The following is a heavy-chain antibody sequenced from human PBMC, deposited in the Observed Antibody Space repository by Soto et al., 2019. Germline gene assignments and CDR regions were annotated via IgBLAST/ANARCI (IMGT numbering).Heavy chain of an antibody. CDR2: IIPILGIA. D-gene: IGHD2-8*02. Sequence: QVQLVQSGAEVKKPGSSVKVSCKASGGTFSSYTISWVRQAPGQGLEWMGRIIPILGIANYAQKFQGRVTITADKSTSTAALELSSLRSELRVVYYCVRAPHDFGYWFAFAIWGQGTMVTVSS. J-gene: IGHJ3*02. CDR1: GGTFSSYT. V-gene: IGHV1-69*02. CDR3: VRAPHDFGYWFAFAI.